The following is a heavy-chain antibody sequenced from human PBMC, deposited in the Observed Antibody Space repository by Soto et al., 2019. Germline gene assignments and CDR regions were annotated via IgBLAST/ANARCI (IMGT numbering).Heavy chain of an antibody. J-gene: IGHJ6*02. CDR2: IYYSGSA. CDR3: ARGVGFGYYYYHMDL. V-gene: IGHV4-61*01. Sequence: PSETLSLTCTVSGDSVTSVSDYWSWIRQHPGKGLEWIGYIYYSGSADYNPSLGSRVTISIDTSKNQFSLKLTYVTAADTAVYYCARGVGFGYYYYHMDLWGQGTTVT. D-gene: IGHD3-10*01. CDR1: GDSVTSVSDY.